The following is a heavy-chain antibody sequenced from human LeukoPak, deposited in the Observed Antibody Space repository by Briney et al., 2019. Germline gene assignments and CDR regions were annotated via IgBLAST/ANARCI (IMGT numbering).Heavy chain of an antibody. CDR1: GGTFSSYA. V-gene: IGHV1-69*05. D-gene: IGHD3-16*02. CDR3: ASGSGVIGYFQH. Sequence: SVKVSCKASGGTFSSYAISWVLQAPGQGLEWMGRIIPIFGTANYAQKFQGRVTITTDESTSTAYMELSSLRSEDTAVYYCASGSGVIGYFQHWGQGTLVTVSS. J-gene: IGHJ1*01. CDR2: IIPIFGTA.